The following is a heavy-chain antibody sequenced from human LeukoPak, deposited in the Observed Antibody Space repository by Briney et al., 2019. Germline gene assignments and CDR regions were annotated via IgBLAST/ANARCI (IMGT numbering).Heavy chain of an antibody. CDR1: GFTFSSYA. Sequence: PGRSLRLSCAASGFTFSSYAMHWVRQAPGKGLEWVAVISYDGSNKYYADSVKGRFTISRDNSKNTLYLQMNSLRAEDTAVYYCARDLRSSLGGYYFDYWGQGTLVTVSS. D-gene: IGHD3-3*01. J-gene: IGHJ4*02. CDR3: ARDLRSSLGGYYFDY. CDR2: ISYDGSNK. V-gene: IGHV3-30-3*01.